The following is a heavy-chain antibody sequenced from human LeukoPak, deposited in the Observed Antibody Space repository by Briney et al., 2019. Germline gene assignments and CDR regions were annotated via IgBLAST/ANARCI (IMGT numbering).Heavy chain of an antibody. V-gene: IGHV4-39*07. CDR3: AREFTRWFDP. Sequence: PSETLSLTCTVSGGSISSSSYYWGWIRQPPGKGLEWIGSIYYSGSTYYNPSLKSRVTISVDTSKNQFSLRLSSVTAADTAVYYCAREFTRWFDPWGQGTLVTVSS. J-gene: IGHJ5*02. CDR1: GGSISSSSYY. CDR2: IYYSGST.